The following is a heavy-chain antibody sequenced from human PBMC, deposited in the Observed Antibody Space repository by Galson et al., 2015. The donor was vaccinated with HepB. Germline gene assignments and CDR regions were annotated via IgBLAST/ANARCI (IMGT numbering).Heavy chain of an antibody. CDR2: ISWNSGSI. J-gene: IGHJ4*02. CDR1: GFTFDDYA. V-gene: IGHV3-9*01. CDR3: AKVEYGGNSEGNY. D-gene: IGHD4-23*01. Sequence: SLRLSCAASGFTFDDYAMHWVRQAPGKGLEWVSGISWNSGSIGYADSVKGRFTISRDNAKNSLYLQMNSLRAEDTALYYCAKVEYGGNSEGNYWGQGTLVTVSS.